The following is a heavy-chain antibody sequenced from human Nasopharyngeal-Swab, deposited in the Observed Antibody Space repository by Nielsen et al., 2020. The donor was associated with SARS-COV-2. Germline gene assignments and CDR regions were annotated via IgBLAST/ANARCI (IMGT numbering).Heavy chain of an antibody. CDR1: GFTFSSYG. D-gene: IGHD2-15*01. CDR2: IWYDGSNK. V-gene: IGHV3-33*01. J-gene: IGHJ6*02. Sequence: GSLRLSCAASGFTFSSYGMHWVRQAPGKGLEWAAVIWYDGSNKYYVDSVKGRFTISRDNSKNTLYLQMNSLRAEDTAVYYCARDWMMATWGYYYGMNVWGQGTTVTVS. CDR3: ARDWMMATWGYYYGMNV.